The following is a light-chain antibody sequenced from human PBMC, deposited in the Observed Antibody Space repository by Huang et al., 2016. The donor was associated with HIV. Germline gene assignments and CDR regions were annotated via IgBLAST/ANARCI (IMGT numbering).Light chain of an antibody. Sequence: DIQMTQSPSSLSASVGDRVTITCQASQDIGKYLNWYQQKPGQAPKLLIFDASNLETGVPSRVSGSGSGTHFSFTINTLQPEDIATYYCQHYDSLPPWTFGQGTRLEI. CDR3: QHYDSLPPWT. CDR1: QDIGKY. J-gene: IGKJ1*01. V-gene: IGKV1-33*01. CDR2: DAS.